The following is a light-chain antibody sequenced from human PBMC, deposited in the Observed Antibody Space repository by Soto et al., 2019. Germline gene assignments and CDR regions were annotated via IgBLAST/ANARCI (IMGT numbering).Light chain of an antibody. V-gene: IGKV3-11*01. J-gene: IGKJ1*01. CDR1: QSVSGY. Sequence: EIVLTQSPATLSLSPGERATLSCRASQSVSGYLAWYQQKPGQAPRLLIYDASKRATGIPARFSGSGSGTDFSLTISRLEPEDFAVYYCHQYGILPRTFGQGTKVDIK. CDR2: DAS. CDR3: HQYGILPRT.